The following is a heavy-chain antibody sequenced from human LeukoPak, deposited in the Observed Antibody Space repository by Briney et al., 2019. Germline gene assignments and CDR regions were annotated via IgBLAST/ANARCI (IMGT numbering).Heavy chain of an antibody. Sequence: GGSLRLSCAASGFTFSTYWMNWFRQTPGKGLEWVAKIKADGGEKDYVASVKGRFTISRDNAKNSLYLQMNSLRVEDTAVYYCAKDRLKNYYDSSGYGYYFDYWGQGTLVTVSS. CDR3: AKDRLKNYYDSSGYGYYFDY. J-gene: IGHJ4*02. V-gene: IGHV3-7*01. CDR1: GFTFSTYW. D-gene: IGHD3-22*01. CDR2: IKADGGEK.